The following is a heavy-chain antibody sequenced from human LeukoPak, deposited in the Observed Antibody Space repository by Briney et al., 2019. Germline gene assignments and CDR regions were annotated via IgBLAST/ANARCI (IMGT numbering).Heavy chain of an antibody. D-gene: IGHD4-11*01. Sequence: GGSLRLSCAASGFIFSNYAMTWVRQAPGKGLEWVSTLSGSGGSAFHADSVRGRFTISRDNSRSTLYLQMNSLRAEDSALYYCARSDYINYPPNYWGQGTLVTVSP. J-gene: IGHJ4*02. V-gene: IGHV3-23*01. CDR3: ARSDYINYPPNY. CDR1: GFIFSNYA. CDR2: LSGSGGSA.